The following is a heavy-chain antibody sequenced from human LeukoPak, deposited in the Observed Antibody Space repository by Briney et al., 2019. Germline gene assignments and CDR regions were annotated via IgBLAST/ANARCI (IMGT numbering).Heavy chain of an antibody. J-gene: IGHJ6*03. CDR2: ISSSSSYI. CDR3: ARAYRGTYGLGYYYMDV. D-gene: IGHD1-26*01. CDR1: GFTLSTYS. V-gene: IGHV3-21*01. Sequence: GGSLRLSCAASGFTLSTYSMNWVRQAPGKGPEWVSSISSSSSYIYYADSVKGRFTISRDNAKKSLYLQMNSLRAEDTAVYYCARAYRGTYGLGYYYMDVWGKGTTVTVSS.